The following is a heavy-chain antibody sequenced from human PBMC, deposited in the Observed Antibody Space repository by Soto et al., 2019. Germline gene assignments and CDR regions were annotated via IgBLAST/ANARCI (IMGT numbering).Heavy chain of an antibody. CDR1: GFSLSTSGMC. Sequence: SGPTLVNPTPTLTLTCTFSGFSLSTSGMCVSWIRQPPGKALEWLALIDWDDDKYYSTSLKTRLTISKDTSKNQVVLTMTNMDPVDTATYSCARITNNNLTSYYYGMDVWGQGTTVTVSS. CDR2: IDWDDDK. CDR3: ARITNNNLTSYYYGMDV. J-gene: IGHJ6*02. V-gene: IGHV2-70*01. D-gene: IGHD4-4*01.